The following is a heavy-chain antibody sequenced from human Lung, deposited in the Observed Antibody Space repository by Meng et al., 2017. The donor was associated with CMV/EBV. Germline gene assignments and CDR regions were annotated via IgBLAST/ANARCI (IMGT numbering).Heavy chain of an antibody. J-gene: IGHJ4*02. CDR2: IYTSGST. Sequence: QLQASGPGLVKPSQTLSLTCTVSGGSISSGSYYWSWIRQPAGKGLEWIGRIYTSGSTNYNPSLKSRVTISVDTSKNQFSLKLSSVTAADTAVYYCASSMATITFAFDYWGQGTLVTVSS. CDR3: ASSMATITFAFDY. CDR1: GGSISSGSYY. V-gene: IGHV4-61*02. D-gene: IGHD5-24*01.